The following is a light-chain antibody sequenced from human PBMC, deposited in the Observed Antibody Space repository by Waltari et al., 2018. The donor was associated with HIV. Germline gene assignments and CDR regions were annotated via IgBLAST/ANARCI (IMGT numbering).Light chain of an antibody. V-gene: IGLV3-21*02. CDR1: NIGSKS. Sequence: SYVLPQPPSVSVAPGQTARITCRGNNIGSKSVHWYQQKPGQAPVLVVYDDSDRPSGIPERFSGSNSGNTATLTISRVEAGDEADYYCQVWDSSSDHTRVFGGGTKLTVL. J-gene: IGLJ2*01. CDR2: DDS. CDR3: QVWDSSSDHTRV.